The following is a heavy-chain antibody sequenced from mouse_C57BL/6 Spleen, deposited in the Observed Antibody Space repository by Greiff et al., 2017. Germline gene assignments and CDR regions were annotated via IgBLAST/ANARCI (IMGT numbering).Heavy chain of an antibody. Sequence: EVHLVESEGGLVQPGSSMKLSCTASGFTFSDYYMAWVRQVPEKGLEWVANINYDGSSTYYLDSLKSRFIISRDNAKNILYLQMSSLKSEDTATYYCARAYYSNYHWYFDVWGTGTTVTVSS. V-gene: IGHV5-16*01. D-gene: IGHD2-5*01. CDR3: ARAYYSNYHWYFDV. CDR2: INYDGSST. CDR1: GFTFSDYY. J-gene: IGHJ1*03.